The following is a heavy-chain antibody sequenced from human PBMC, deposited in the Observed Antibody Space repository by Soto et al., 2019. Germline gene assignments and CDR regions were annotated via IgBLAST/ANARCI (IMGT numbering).Heavy chain of an antibody. V-gene: IGHV4-59*01. CDR3: AREAMRKPLVIDHDAFDI. CDR2: IYYSGST. Sequence: SETLSLTCTVSGGSISSYYWSWIRQPPGKGLEWIGYIYYSGSTNYNPSLKSRVTISVDTSKNQFSLKLSSVTAADTAVYYCAREAMRKPLVIDHDAFDIWGQGTMVTVSS. D-gene: IGHD6-13*01. CDR1: GGSISSYY. J-gene: IGHJ3*02.